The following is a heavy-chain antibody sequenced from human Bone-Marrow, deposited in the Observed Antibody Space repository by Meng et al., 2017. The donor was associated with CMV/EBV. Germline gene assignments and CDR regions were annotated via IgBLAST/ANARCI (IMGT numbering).Heavy chain of an antibody. CDR1: GFTFSTYA. CDR3: AKHLSIAGGYYGRDV. CDR2: ISDVGGRT. D-gene: IGHD6-6*01. V-gene: IGHV3-23*01. Sequence: GGSLRLSCAASGFTFSTYAMSWVRQAPGKGLEWVSGISDVGGRTNYADSVKGRFTISRDNSKNMLYLQMNSLRAEDTAVYYCAKHLSIAGGYYGRDVWGQGNTVNV. J-gene: IGHJ6*02.